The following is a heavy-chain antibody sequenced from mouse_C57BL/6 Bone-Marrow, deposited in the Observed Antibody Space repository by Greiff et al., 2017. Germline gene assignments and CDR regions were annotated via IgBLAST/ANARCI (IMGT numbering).Heavy chain of an antibody. CDR3: ARSTVVAMDDY. CDR2: IYPRSGNT. V-gene: IGHV1-81*01. CDR1: GYTFTSYG. J-gene: IGHJ2*01. Sequence: QVQLQQSGAELARPGASVTLSCKASGYTFTSYGISWVKQRTGQGLEWIGEIYPRSGNTYYNEKFKGKATLTADKSSSTAYMELRSLTSEDSAVYFCARSTVVAMDDYWGQGTTLTVSS. D-gene: IGHD1-1*01.